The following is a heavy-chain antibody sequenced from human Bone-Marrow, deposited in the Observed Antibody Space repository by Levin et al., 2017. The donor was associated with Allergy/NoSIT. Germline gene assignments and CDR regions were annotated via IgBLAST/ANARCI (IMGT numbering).Heavy chain of an antibody. CDR2: INPNSGGT. D-gene: IGHD3-22*01. CDR1: GYTFTGYY. J-gene: IGHJ5*02. Sequence: GESLKISCKASGYTFTGYYMHWVRQAPGQGLEWMGWINPNSGGTNYAQKFQGRVTMTRDTSISTAYMELSRLRSDDTAVYYCARGDITMIVVVIPNWFDPWGQGTLVTVSS. CDR3: ARGDITMIVVVIPNWFDP. V-gene: IGHV1-2*02.